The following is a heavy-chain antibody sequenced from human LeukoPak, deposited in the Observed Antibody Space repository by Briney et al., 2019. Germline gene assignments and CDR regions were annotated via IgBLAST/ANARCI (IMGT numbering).Heavy chain of an antibody. D-gene: IGHD6-19*01. Sequence: GGSLRLSCAASGFTFSTYSMNWVRQAPGKGLEWISYISRSSTPLYYADSLKGRFTISRDNSKNTLYLQMNSLRAEDTAVYYCAKDQRGSGWYGTFDYWGQGTLVTVSS. J-gene: IGHJ4*02. CDR3: AKDQRGSGWYGTFDY. CDR1: GFTFSTYS. CDR2: ISRSSTPL. V-gene: IGHV3-48*01.